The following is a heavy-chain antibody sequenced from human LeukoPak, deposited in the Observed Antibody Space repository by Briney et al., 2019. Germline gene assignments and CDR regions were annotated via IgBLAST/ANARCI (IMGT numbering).Heavy chain of an antibody. V-gene: IGHV4-34*01. D-gene: IGHD1-26*01. CDR2: INHSGST. J-gene: IGHJ3*02. Sequence: PSETLSLTCAVYGGSFSGYYWSWIRQPPGKGLEWIGEINHSGSTNYNPSLKSRVTISVDTSKNQFSLKLSSVTAEDTAVYYCAKELEWELHAFDIWGQGTMVTVPS. CDR3: AKELEWELHAFDI. CDR1: GGSFSGYY.